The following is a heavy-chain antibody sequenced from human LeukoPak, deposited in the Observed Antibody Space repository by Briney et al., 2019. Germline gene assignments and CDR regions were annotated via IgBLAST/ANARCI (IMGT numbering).Heavy chain of an antibody. J-gene: IGHJ4*02. D-gene: IGHD6-13*01. Sequence: GESLKISCKVSGYSFTTYWIAWVRQMPGEGLEWMGIIYPGDSDTRYSPSFQGQVTISADKSISTAYLQWSSLKASDTAMYYCARIDRGSSWTETPRPVDFWGQGTLVTVSS. CDR1: GYSFTTYW. CDR2: IYPGDSDT. V-gene: IGHV5-51*01. CDR3: ARIDRGSSWTETPRPVDF.